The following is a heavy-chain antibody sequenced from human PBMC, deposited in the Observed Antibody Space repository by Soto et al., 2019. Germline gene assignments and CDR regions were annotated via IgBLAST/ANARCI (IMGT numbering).Heavy chain of an antibody. V-gene: IGHV5-51*01. D-gene: IGHD3-3*01. Sequence: PGESLKISCKGSGYSFTSYWIGWVRQMPGKGLEWMGIIYPGDSDTRYSPSFQGQVTISADKSISTAYLQWSSLKASDTAVYYCTTDSFSYGGWIFFGVVENWFDPWGQGTLVTVSS. CDR2: IYPGDSDT. CDR1: GYSFTSYW. CDR3: TTDSFSYGGWIFFGVVENWFDP. J-gene: IGHJ5*02.